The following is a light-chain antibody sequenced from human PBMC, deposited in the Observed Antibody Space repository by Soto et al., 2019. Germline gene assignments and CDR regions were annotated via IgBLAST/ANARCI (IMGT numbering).Light chain of an antibody. V-gene: IGLV2-8*01. CDR1: SSDVGGYNY. CDR3: SSYGGSNNLV. Sequence: QSALTQPPSASGSPGHSVTISCTGTSSDVGGYNYVSWYQQHPGKAPKLMIYEVSKRPSGVPDRFSGSESGNTASLTVSGLQAEDEADYYCSSYGGSNNLVFGGGTKLTVL. J-gene: IGLJ2*01. CDR2: EVS.